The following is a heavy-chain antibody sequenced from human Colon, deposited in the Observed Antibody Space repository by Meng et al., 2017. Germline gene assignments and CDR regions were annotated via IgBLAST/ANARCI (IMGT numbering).Heavy chain of an antibody. CDR1: GGSISSNW. V-gene: IGHV4-4*02. CDR2: FFHTGRT. CDR3: ARHISILGQRGFDY. Sequence: QLPESGPGLLKPLGAPALTCAVSGGSISSNWWRWVRQPPGKGLGWIGEFFHTGRTNYDPSLKSRVTISVDKSNNQFSLKLTSVTAADTAVYYCARHISILGQRGFDYWGQGTLVTVSS. J-gene: IGHJ4*02. D-gene: IGHD3/OR15-3a*01.